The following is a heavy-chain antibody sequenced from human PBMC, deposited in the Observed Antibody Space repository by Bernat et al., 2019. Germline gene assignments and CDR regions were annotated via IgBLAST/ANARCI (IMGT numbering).Heavy chain of an antibody. J-gene: IGHJ6*02. CDR3: ARDYYGSGSYYNSWVPPYYYYYGMDV. CDR2: IWYDGSNK. V-gene: IGHV3-30*19. D-gene: IGHD3-10*01. CDR1: GFTFSSYG. Sequence: QVQLVESGGGVVQPGRSLRLSCAASGFTFSSYGMHWVRQAPGKGLEWVAVIWYDGSNKYYADSVKGRFTISRDNSKNTLYLQMNSLRAEDTAVYYCARDYYGSGSYYNSWVPPYYYYYGMDVWGQGTTVTVSS.